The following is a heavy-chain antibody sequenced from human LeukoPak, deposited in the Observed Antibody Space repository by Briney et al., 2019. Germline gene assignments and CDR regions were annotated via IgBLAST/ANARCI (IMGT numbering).Heavy chain of an antibody. CDR3: ARWGFLDPFDP. CDR2: IYYSGST. Sequence: PSETLSLTCTLSGGSISNYYWNWIRQPPGKGLDWIGYIYYSGSTKYNPSPKSRVTISVDTSKNQFSLRLSSVTAADTAVYYCARWGFLDPFDPWGQGTLVTVSS. V-gene: IGHV4-59*01. D-gene: IGHD7-27*01. CDR1: GGSISNYY. J-gene: IGHJ5*02.